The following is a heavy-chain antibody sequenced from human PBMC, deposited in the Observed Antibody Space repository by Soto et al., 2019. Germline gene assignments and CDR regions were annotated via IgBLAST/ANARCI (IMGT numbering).Heavy chain of an antibody. CDR1: GYSFTSYW. CDR3: ARHGEQQLAPYTAPNWFDP. D-gene: IGHD6-13*01. CDR2: IYPGDSDT. Sequence: GESLKISCKGSGYSFTSYWIGWVRQMPGKGLEWMGIIYPGDSDTRYSPSFQGQVTISADKSISTAYLQWSSLKASDTAMYYCARHGEQQLAPYTAPNWFDPWGQGTLVTVSS. J-gene: IGHJ5*02. V-gene: IGHV5-51*01.